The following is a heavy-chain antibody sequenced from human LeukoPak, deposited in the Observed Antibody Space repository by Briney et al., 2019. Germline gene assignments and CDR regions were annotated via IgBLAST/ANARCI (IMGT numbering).Heavy chain of an antibody. CDR3: AKDMDYGGNSAFDY. V-gene: IGHV3-30*18. CDR2: ISYDGSNK. Sequence: PGRSLRLSCAASGFTFSSYGMHWVRQAPGKGLEWVAVISYDGSNKYYADSVKGRFTISRDNSKNTLYLQMNSLRAEDTAVYYCAKDMDYGGNSAFDYWGQGTLVTVSS. CDR1: GFTFSSYG. D-gene: IGHD4-23*01. J-gene: IGHJ4*02.